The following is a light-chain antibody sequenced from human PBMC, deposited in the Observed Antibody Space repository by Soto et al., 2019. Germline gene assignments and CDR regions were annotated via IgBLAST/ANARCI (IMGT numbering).Light chain of an antibody. J-gene: IGKJ3*01. CDR2: GAS. CDR1: QSVSSSY. Sequence: EIVLTQSPGTLSLSPGERATLSCRASQSVSSSYLAWYQQKPGQAPRLLIYGASSRATGIPDRFSGSGSGTDFTLTISRLEPEDFAVYYCQQSGSSSFTFGPGTKVHI. CDR3: QQSGSSSFT. V-gene: IGKV3-20*01.